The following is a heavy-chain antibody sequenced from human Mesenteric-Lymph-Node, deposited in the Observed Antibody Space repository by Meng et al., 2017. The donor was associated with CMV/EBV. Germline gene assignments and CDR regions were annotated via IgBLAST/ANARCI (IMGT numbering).Heavy chain of an antibody. J-gene: IGHJ4*02. CDR2: ISRGYIYT. V-gene: IGHV3-11*06. CDR1: GLPFSGYY. D-gene: IGHD1-1*01. CDR3: AAGLLMFTTGDY. Sequence: SCKASGLPFSGYYISWIRQALGKGLEWVSSISRGYIYTNSADSVRGRFTISRDNAKNSLYLEMHRLRVEDTGVYYCAAGLLMFTTGDYWGQGTLVTVSS.